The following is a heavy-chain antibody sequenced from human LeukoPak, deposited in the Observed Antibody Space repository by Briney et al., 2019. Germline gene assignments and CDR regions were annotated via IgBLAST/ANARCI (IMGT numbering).Heavy chain of an antibody. CDR2: ISSSSSYI. D-gene: IGHD1/OR15-1a*01. Sequence: PGGSLRLSCAASGFPFSSYSMNWVRQLPGEGLEWVSSISSSSSYIYYADSVKGRSTISRDNAKNSLHLQMKSLRAEDTAVYFCARGTGKTKAFDVWGQGTMVTVSS. CDR3: ARGTGKTKAFDV. V-gene: IGHV3-21*01. CDR1: GFPFSSYS. J-gene: IGHJ3*01.